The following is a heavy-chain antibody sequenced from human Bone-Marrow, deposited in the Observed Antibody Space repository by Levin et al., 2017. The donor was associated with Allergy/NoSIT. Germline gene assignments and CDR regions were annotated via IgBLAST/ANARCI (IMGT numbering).Heavy chain of an antibody. CDR2: ISYDGSNK. V-gene: IGHV3-30-3*01. CDR1: GFTFSSYA. CDR3: ARVCTSCYRYYYFDY. Sequence: GGSLRLSCAASGFTFSSYAMHWVRQAPGKGLEWVAVISYDGSNKYYADSVKGRFTISRDNSKNTLYLQMNSLRAEDTAVYYCARVCTSCYRYYYFDYWGQGTLVTVSS. J-gene: IGHJ4*02. D-gene: IGHD2-2*01.